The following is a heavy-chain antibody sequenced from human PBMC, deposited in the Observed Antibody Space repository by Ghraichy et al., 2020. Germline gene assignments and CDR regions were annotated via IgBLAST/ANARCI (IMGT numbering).Heavy chain of an antibody. Sequence: SCAASGLTFSSAWMNWVRQAPGKGLEWVGRIKRTSDGATTDHAAPVKGRFIISRDDSINTLYLQMNSLKTEDTAVYFCATSASSWDYFDYWGQGTLVTVSS. V-gene: IGHV3-15*07. J-gene: IGHJ4*02. CDR2: IKRTSDGATT. D-gene: IGHD3-10*01. CDR3: ATSASSWDYFDY. CDR1: GLTFSSAW.